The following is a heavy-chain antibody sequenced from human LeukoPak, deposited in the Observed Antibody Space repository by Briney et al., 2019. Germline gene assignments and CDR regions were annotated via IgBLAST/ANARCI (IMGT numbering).Heavy chain of an antibody. CDR1: GYTFTGYY. Sequence: GASVKVSCKASGYTFTGYYMHWVRQAPGQGLERMGWINPNSGGTNYAQKFQGWVTMTRDTSISTAYMELSRLRSDDTAVYYCARGADCSSTSCYDDGMDVWGKGTTVTVSS. CDR3: ARGADCSSTSCYDDGMDV. V-gene: IGHV1-2*04. J-gene: IGHJ6*04. CDR2: INPNSGGT. D-gene: IGHD2-2*01.